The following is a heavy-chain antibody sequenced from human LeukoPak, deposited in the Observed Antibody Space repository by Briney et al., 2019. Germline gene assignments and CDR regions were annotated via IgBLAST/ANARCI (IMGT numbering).Heavy chain of an antibody. CDR1: GGTFSSYA. V-gene: IGHV1-69*13. CDR2: IIPIFGTA. Sequence: ASVKVSCKASGGTFSSYAISWVRQAPGQGLEWMGGIIPIFGTANYAQKFQGRVTITAGESTSTAYMELNSLRAEDTAVYYCAKAPSSGFGYWGQGTLVTVSS. J-gene: IGHJ4*02. CDR3: AKAPSSGFGY. D-gene: IGHD3-22*01.